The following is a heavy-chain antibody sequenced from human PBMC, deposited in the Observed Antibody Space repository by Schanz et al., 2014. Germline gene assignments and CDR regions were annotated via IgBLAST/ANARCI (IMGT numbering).Heavy chain of an antibody. Sequence: EVQLVESGGGLVQPGGSLRLSCAASGFTFSTDAMSWVRQAPGKGLEWLSVISASGGDTYYADSVKGRFTISRDNSKNTLYLQMNSLRAEDTAVYHCVSSGSYSSNAVWGQGTLVTVSS. J-gene: IGHJ4*02. D-gene: IGHD3-10*01. CDR3: VSSGSYSSNAV. CDR1: GFTFSTDA. CDR2: ISASGGDT. V-gene: IGHV3-23*04.